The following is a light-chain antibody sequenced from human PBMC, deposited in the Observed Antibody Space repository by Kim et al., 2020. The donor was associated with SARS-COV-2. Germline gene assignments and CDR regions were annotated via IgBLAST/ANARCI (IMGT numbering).Light chain of an antibody. CDR3: QQVYTYPLS. CDR1: QGISSY. Sequence: ASVGDTVTITCRARQGISSYLAWYQQKPGKAPTLLIYAASTLQSGVPSRFSGSGSGTDFTLIISSLQPEDFATYYCQQVYTYPLSFGGGTKVDIK. CDR2: AAS. V-gene: IGKV1-9*01. J-gene: IGKJ4*01.